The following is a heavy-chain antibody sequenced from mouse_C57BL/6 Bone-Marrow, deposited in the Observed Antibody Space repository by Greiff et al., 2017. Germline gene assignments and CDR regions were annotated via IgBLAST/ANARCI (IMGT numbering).Heavy chain of an antibody. CDR3: ARGLPYLGNY. J-gene: IGHJ2*01. CDR1: GYTFTSYG. Sequence: QVQLQQSGAELARPGASVKLSCKASGYTFTSYGISWVKQRTGQGLEWIGEIYPSSGTTYYNEKFKGKATLTADKSSSTAYMELRSLTSEDSAVYFCARGLPYLGNYWGQGTTLTVSS. D-gene: IGHD2-1*01. CDR2: IYPSSGTT. V-gene: IGHV1-81*01.